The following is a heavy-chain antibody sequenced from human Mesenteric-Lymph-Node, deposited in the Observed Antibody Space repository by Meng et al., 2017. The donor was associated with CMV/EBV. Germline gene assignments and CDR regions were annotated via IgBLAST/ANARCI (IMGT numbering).Heavy chain of an antibody. Sequence: GYISSSSCYWGWIRRRPGKGLEWIGSIYYSGNAYYNPSLKSRVAISVDTSKNQFSLKLSSVTAADTAVYYCARHDYGDYVFVNWFDPWGQGTLVTVSS. CDR3: ARHDYGDYVFVNWFDP. J-gene: IGHJ5*02. V-gene: IGHV4-39*01. CDR1: GYISSSSCY. D-gene: IGHD4-17*01. CDR2: IYYSGNA.